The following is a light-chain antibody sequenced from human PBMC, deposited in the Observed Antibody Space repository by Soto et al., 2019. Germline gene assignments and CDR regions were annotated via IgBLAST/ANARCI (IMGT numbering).Light chain of an antibody. CDR1: QSVSSY. J-gene: IGKJ2*01. CDR3: QQRFNWPRFT. CDR2: DAS. V-gene: IGKV3-11*01. Sequence: EIVLTQSPATLSLSPGERATLSCRASQSVSSYLAWYQQKPGQAPRLLIYDASNRATGIPARFSGGGSGPDFTLTIRSLEPEDFAVYYCQQRFNWPRFTFGQGTKLEIK.